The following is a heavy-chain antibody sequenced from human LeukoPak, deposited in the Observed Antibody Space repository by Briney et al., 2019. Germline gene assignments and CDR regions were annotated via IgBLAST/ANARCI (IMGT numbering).Heavy chain of an antibody. J-gene: IGHJ6*03. CDR2: INPNSGGT. V-gene: IGHV1-2*02. CDR1: GYTFTGHY. Sequence: ASVKVSCKASGYTFTGHYMHWVRQAPGKRLEWIGWINPNSGGTNYAQKFQGRVTMTRDTSISTAYMELSRLRSDDTAVYYCAREAVAGSYYYYYMDVWGKGTTVTVSS. CDR3: AREAVAGSYYYYYMDV. D-gene: IGHD6-19*01.